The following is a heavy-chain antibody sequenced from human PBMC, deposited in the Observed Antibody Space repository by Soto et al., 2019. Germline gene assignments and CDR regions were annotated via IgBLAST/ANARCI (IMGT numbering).Heavy chain of an antibody. CDR1: GGSFSGYY. CDR2: INHSGST. Sequence: SETLSLTCAVYGGSFSGYYWSWIRQPPGKGLEWIGEINHSGSTNYNPSLKSRVTISVDTSKNQFSLKLSSVTAADTAVYYCARARGYCSGGSCYSYYYYYYYMDVWGKGTTVTVSS. CDR3: ARARGYCSGGSCYSYYYYYYYMDV. D-gene: IGHD2-15*01. J-gene: IGHJ6*03. V-gene: IGHV4-34*01.